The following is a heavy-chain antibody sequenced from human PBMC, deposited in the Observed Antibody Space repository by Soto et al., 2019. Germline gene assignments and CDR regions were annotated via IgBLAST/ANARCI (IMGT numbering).Heavy chain of an antibody. CDR2: IWYDGSNK. J-gene: IGHJ6*02. D-gene: IGHD6-6*01. CDR1: GFTFSSYG. CDR3: ARGGRKQLVSHYYYGMDV. Sequence: VQLLESGGGVAQPGRSLRLSCAASGFTFSSYGMHWVRQAPGKGLEWVAVIWYDGSNKYYADSVKGRFTISRDNSKNTLYLQMNSLRAEDTAVYYCARGGRKQLVSHYYYGMDVWGQGTTVTVSS. V-gene: IGHV3-33*01.